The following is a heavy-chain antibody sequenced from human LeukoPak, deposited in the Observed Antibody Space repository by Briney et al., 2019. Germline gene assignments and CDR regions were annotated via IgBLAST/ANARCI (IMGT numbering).Heavy chain of an antibody. V-gene: IGHV3-13*01. Sequence: GGSLRLSCAASGFTFSNYDMHWVRHDTGKGLEWVSAIGTAGDTYYPGSVKGRFTISRENAKNSLYLQMNSLRAGDTAVYYCARGAAAGTFGWWFDPWGQGTLVTVSS. D-gene: IGHD6-13*01. J-gene: IGHJ5*02. CDR2: IGTAGDT. CDR1: GFTFSNYD. CDR3: ARGAAAGTFGWWFDP.